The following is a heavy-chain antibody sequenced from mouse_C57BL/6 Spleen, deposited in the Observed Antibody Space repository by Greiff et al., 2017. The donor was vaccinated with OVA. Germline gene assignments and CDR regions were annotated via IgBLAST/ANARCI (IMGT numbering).Heavy chain of an antibody. J-gene: IGHJ4*01. Sequence: EVKLMESEGGLVQPGSSMKLSCTASGFTFSDYYMAWVRQVPEKGLEWVANINYDGSSTYYLDSLKSRFIISRDNAKNILYLQMSSLKSEDTATYYCARALRLGAMDYWGQGTSVTVSS. CDR2: INYDGSST. CDR3: ARALRLGAMDY. CDR1: GFTFSDYY. D-gene: IGHD2-4*01. V-gene: IGHV5-16*01.